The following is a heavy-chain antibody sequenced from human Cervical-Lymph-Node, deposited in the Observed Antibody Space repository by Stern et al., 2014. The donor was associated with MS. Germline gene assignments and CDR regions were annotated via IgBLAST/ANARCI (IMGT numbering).Heavy chain of an antibody. CDR1: GFTFSGYY. J-gene: IGHJ3*02. CDR3: ARETLSLFDI. D-gene: IGHD2/OR15-2a*01. V-gene: IGHV3-11*01. CDR2: ISSGGRTT. Sequence: VQLVQSGGGLVKPGGSLRLSCAASGFTFSGYYMIWIRQAPGKGLEWVSYISSGGRTTYYADSVKGRFTISTANDKNPLYLQMNSLRVEDTAVYYCARETLSLFDIWGQGTIVSVSS.